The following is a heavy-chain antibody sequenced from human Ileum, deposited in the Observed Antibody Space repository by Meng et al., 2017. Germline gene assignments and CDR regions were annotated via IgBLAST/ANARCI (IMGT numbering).Heavy chain of an antibody. CDR2: INAGNGDT. Sequence: VTLGQAGAEVKKPGASVKVSCKASGYTFANYAMNWVRQAPGQRLEWMGWINAGNGDTKYSQKFQGRVTITRDTSASTGYMELSSLRSEDTAVYYCARFSSGYFFGYWGQGTLVTVSS. D-gene: IGHD3-22*01. CDR1: GYTFANYA. V-gene: IGHV1-3*01. J-gene: IGHJ4*02. CDR3: ARFSSGYFFGY.